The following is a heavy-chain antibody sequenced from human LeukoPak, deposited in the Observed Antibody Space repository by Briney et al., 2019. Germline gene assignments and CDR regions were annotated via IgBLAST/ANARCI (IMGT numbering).Heavy chain of an antibody. CDR3: ARGGGIAAAGTISWFDP. D-gene: IGHD6-13*01. CDR1: GYTFTSYA. Sequence: ASVKVSCKASGYTFTSYAMHWVRQAPGQRLEWMGWINAGNGNTKYSQEFQGRVTITRDTSISTAYMELSRLRSDDTAVYYCARGGGIAAAGTISWFDPWGQGTLVTVSS. CDR2: INAGNGNT. V-gene: IGHV1-3*01. J-gene: IGHJ5*02.